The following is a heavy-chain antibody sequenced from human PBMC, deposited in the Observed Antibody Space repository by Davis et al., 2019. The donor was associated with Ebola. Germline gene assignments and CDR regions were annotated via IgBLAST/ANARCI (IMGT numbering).Heavy chain of an antibody. V-gene: IGHV1-8*01. CDR3: ARGGMGSHDTYYSLDV. Sequence: ASVKVSCKATGYTFTSYDVNWVRQATGQGLEWMGWINPYSANTGYAQNFRGRVTMTRNTSISTAFLEVSSLRSEDTAVYFCARGGMGSHDTYYSLDVWGQGTTVTVSS. CDR1: GYTFTSYD. CDR2: INPYSANT. D-gene: IGHD3-22*01. J-gene: IGHJ6*02.